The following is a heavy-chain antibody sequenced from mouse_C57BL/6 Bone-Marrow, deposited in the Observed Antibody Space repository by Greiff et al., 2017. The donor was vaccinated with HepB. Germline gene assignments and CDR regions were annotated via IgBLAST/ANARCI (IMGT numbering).Heavy chain of an antibody. CDR2: INPSSGYT. V-gene: IGHV1-4*01. D-gene: IGHD2-5*01. CDR3: ARYHSNAYFDY. J-gene: IGHJ2*01. CDR1: GYTFTSYK. Sequence: VQGVESGAELARPGASVKMSCKASGYTFTSYKMHWVKQRPGQGLEWIGYINPSSGYTKYNQKFKDKATLTADKSSSTAYMQLSSLTSEDSSVYYCARYHSNAYFDYWGQGTTLTVSS.